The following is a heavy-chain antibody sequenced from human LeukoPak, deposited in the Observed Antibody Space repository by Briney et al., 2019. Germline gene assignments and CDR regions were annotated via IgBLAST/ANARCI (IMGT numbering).Heavy chain of an antibody. V-gene: IGHV4-59*01. J-gene: IGHJ5*02. CDR2: IYYSGST. CDR3: ARAGHDFWSGYYWTYNWFDP. D-gene: IGHD3-3*01. Sequence: SETLSLTCTVSGGSISSYYWSWIRQPPGKGLEWIGYIYYSGSTNYNPSLKGRVTISVDTSKNQFSLKLSSVTAADTAVYYCARAGHDFWSGYYWTYNWFDPWGQGTLVTVSS. CDR1: GGSISSYY.